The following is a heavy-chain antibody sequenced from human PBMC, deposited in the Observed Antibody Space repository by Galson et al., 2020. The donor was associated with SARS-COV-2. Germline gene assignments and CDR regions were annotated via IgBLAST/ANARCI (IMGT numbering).Heavy chain of an antibody. CDR3: ARVVGGYYDGSGYYDYSYYGMDV. J-gene: IGHJ6*02. Sequence: GESLKISCAASGFTFNTYALHWVRQRPGKGLEWLAVISTDISKQNYADSVKGRFAISRDNSRDTLYLEMNSLRPDDSAAYYCARVVGGYYDGSGYYDYSYYGMDVWGQGTTVIVSS. V-gene: IGHV3-30*09. D-gene: IGHD3-22*01. CDR1: GFTFNTYA. CDR2: ISTDISKQ.